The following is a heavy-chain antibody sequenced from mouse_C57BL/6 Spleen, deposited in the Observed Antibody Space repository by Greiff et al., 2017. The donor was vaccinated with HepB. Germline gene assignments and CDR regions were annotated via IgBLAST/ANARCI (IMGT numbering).Heavy chain of an antibody. Sequence: VQLQQSGTVLARPGASVKMSCKTSGYTFTSYWMHWVKQRPGQGLEWIGAIYPGNSDTSYNQKFKGKAKLTAVTSASTAYMELSSLTNEDSAVYYCTRERDYYGSYFDYWGQGTTLTVSS. D-gene: IGHD1-1*01. CDR1: GYTFTSYW. CDR3: TRERDYYGSYFDY. V-gene: IGHV1-5*01. CDR2: IYPGNSDT. J-gene: IGHJ2*01.